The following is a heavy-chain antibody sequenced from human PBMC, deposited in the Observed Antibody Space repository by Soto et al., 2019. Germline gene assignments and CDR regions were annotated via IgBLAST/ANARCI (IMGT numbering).Heavy chain of an antibody. CDR2: INSDGSST. V-gene: IGHV3-74*01. CDR3: ATLTTVTLGPYFDY. CDR1: GFTFSSYW. D-gene: IGHD4-17*01. J-gene: IGHJ4*02. Sequence: GGSLRLSCAASGFTFSSYWMHWVRQAPGKGLVWVSRINSDGSSTSYADSVKGRFTISRDNAKNTLYLQMNSLRAEDTAVYYCATLTTVTLGPYFDYWGQGTLVTVSS.